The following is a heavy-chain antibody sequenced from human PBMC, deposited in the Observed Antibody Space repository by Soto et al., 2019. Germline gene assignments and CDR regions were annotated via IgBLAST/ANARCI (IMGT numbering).Heavy chain of an antibody. Sequence: SETLSLTCTVTGDSISSRSYYWGWIRQPPGKGLEWIGSIYYSGSTYNNPSLRSRVSMSIDTSKDQFSLKLKSVTAADTALYFCARQRTSVVTQAYFDVWSPGSLVPVSS. J-gene: IGHJ4*02. D-gene: IGHD2-21*02. V-gene: IGHV4-39*01. CDR2: IYYSGST. CDR1: GDSISSRSYY. CDR3: ARQRTSVVTQAYFDV.